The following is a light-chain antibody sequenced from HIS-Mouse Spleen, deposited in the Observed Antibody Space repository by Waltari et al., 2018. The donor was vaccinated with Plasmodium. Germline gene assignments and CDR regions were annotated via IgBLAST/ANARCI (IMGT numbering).Light chain of an antibody. CDR1: ALPKQY. V-gene: IGLV3-25*03. CDR2: KDS. J-gene: IGLJ2*01. Sequence: SYELTQPPSVSVSPGQTARITCSGDALPKQYAYWYQQKPGQAPVRVIDKDSERPSGIPERLCGSSSGTTVTLTISGVQAEDEADYYCQSADSSGTYRVFGGGTKLTVL. CDR3: QSADSSGTYRV.